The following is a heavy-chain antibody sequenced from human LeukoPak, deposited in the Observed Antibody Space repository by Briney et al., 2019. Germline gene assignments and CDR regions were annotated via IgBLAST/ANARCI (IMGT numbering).Heavy chain of an antibody. D-gene: IGHD3-22*01. Sequence: KTSETLSLTCTVSGGSISGYYWSWIRQPPGKGLEWVGYISYSGSTNYNPSLKSRVTISVDTSKNQFSLKLSSVTAADTAVYYCARETQTRYYHDSSGAEAFDIWGQGTMVTVSS. CDR1: GGSISGYY. V-gene: IGHV4-59*12. CDR2: ISYSGST. J-gene: IGHJ3*02. CDR3: ARETQTRYYHDSSGAEAFDI.